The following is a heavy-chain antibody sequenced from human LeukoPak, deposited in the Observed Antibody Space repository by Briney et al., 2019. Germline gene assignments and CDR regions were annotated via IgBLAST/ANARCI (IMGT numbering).Heavy chain of an antibody. CDR3: ARDQHTLFGVVTPIPYYMDV. J-gene: IGHJ6*03. CDR1: GYPFTNYF. V-gene: IGHV1-46*01. CDR2: INLSDDTT. Sequence: GASVKVSCKASGYPFTNYFIHWVRQAPGQGLEWMGVINLSDDTTTYTQKFKGRVTMTRDTSTNTVYMKLTSLRSEDTAVYYCARDQHTLFGVVTPIPYYMDVWGKGTTVTVSS. D-gene: IGHD3-3*01.